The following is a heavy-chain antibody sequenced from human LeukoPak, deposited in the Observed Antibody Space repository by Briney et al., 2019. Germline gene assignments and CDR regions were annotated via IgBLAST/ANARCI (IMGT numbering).Heavy chain of an antibody. D-gene: IGHD3-22*01. Sequence: SETLSLTCTVSGGSISSGSYYWSWIRQPAGKGLEWIGRIYTSGSTNYNPSLKSRVTISVDTSKNQFSLKLSSVTAADTAVYYCARVDYYDSSGYYNFDYWGQGTLVTVSS. CDR2: IYTSGST. CDR3: ARVDYYDSSGYYNFDY. J-gene: IGHJ4*02. V-gene: IGHV4-61*02. CDR1: GGSISSGSYY.